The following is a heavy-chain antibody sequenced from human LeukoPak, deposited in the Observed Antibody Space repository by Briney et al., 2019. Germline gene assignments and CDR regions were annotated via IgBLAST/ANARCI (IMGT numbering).Heavy chain of an antibody. CDR1: GFTFSSYA. D-gene: IGHD3-3*01. J-gene: IGHJ4*02. Sequence: PGGSLRLSCAASGFTFSSYAMSWVRQAPGKGLEWVSAISGSGGTTYYADSVKGRFTISRDNSKNTLYLQMNSLRAEDTAVYYCAKDYYDFWSGYSPIFDYWGQGTLVTVSS. V-gene: IGHV3-23*01. CDR2: ISGSGGTT. CDR3: AKDYYDFWSGYSPIFDY.